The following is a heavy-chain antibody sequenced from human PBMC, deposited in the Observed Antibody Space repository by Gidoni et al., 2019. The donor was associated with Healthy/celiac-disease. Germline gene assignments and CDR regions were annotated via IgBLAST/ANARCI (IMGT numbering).Heavy chain of an antibody. D-gene: IGHD1-1*01. Sequence: QVQLQESGPGLVKPSETLSLTCTVSGGSISSYYWSWIRQPPGKGLEWIGYIYSSGSTNYNPSLKSRVTISVDTSKNQFSLKLSSVTAADTAVYYCARGGTAADYWGQGTLVTVSS. J-gene: IGHJ4*02. CDR3: ARGGTAADY. V-gene: IGHV4-59*01. CDR1: GGSISSYY. CDR2: IYSSGST.